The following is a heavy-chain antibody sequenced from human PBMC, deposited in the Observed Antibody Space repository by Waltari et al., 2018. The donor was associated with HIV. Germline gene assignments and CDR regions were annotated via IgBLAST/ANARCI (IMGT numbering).Heavy chain of an antibody. V-gene: IGHV1-2*02. CDR3: ARDRGIAAAGPGGWFDP. CDR2: INPNSGGT. D-gene: IGHD6-13*01. J-gene: IGHJ5*02. CDR1: GYTFTGYY. Sequence: QVQLVQSGAEVKKPGASVKVSCKASGYTFTGYYMHWVRQAPGQGLEWMGWINPNSGGTNYAQKFQGRVTMTRDTSISTAYMELSRLRSDDTAVYYWARDRGIAAAGPGGWFDPWGQGTLVTVSS.